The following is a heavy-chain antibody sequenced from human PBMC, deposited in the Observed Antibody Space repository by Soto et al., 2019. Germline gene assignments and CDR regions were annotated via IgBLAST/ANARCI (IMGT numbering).Heavy chain of an antibody. D-gene: IGHD3-22*01. J-gene: IGHJ4*02. CDR3: ARRASYFDSAGYYYRYYFHY. CDR1: GDSISSGGYY. Sequence: TLSLTCTVSGDSISSGGYYWSWIRQLPGKGLEWIGYISYSGSTFYNPSLKGRVVISLDTSKNQFSLNVSSVTAADTAVYYCARRASYFDSAGYYYRYYFHYWGQGALVTVSS. V-gene: IGHV4-31*03. CDR2: ISYSGST.